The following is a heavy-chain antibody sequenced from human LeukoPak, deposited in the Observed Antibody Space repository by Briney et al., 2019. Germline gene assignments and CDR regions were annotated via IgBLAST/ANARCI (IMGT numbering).Heavy chain of an antibody. CDR1: GGSISSTNYY. D-gene: IGHD3-3*01. Sequence: PSETLSLTSTVPGGSISSTNYYWGWIRQPPGKGLEWIGTIYYSGNTYYNPSLKSRVTIFVDTSKNHFSLKLSFVTASDTAVYYCERQRSNSGYYSNWFDPWGQGTLVTVSS. CDR2: IYYSGNT. CDR3: ERQRSNSGYYSNWFDP. V-gene: IGHV4-39*01. J-gene: IGHJ5*02.